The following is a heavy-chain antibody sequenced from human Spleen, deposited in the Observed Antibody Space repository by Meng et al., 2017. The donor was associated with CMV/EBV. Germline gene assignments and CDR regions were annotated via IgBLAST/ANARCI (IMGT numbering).Heavy chain of an antibody. D-gene: IGHD6-19*01. CDR2: IYYSGST. CDR3: ARDSHRAVAGTGTYGMDV. V-gene: IGHV4-39*07. J-gene: IGHJ6*02. Sequence: SQTLSFTCTVSGGSISSSSYYWGWIRQPPGKGLEWIGSIYYSGSTYYNPSLKSRVTISVDTSKNQFSLKLSSVTAADTAVYYCARDSHRAVAGTGTYGMDVWGQGTTVTVSS. CDR1: GGSISSSSYY.